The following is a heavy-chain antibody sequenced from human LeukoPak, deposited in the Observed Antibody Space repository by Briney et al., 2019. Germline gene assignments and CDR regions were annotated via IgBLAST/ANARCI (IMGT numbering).Heavy chain of an antibody. V-gene: IGHV3-49*04. CDR2: IRSKRYGWAK. D-gene: IGHD4-23*01. J-gene: IGHJ4*02. CDR1: GFIFRDYA. Sequence: GWSLTLSRTSSGFIFRDYALSWVRPAAGRGLAGVGFIRSKRYGWAKEYAASVKGRFTISRDDSKSIAYLQMNSLKTEDTAVYYCTIGGGYTVVTPGGYWGQGTLVTVSS. CDR3: TIGGGYTVVTPGGY.